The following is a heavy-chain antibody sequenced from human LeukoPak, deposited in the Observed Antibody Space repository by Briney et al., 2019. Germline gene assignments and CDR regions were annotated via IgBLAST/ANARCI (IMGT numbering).Heavy chain of an antibody. D-gene: IGHD3-9*01. CDR1: GYTFTSYY. Sequence: ASVKVSCKASGYTFTSYYMHWVRQAPGQGLEWLGWINPKSGGTNYAQKFQGRVTMTRDTSISTAYMEVSRLRSDDTAVYYCARDFDWPYSNGFDIWGQGTMVTVSS. CDR3: ARDFDWPYSNGFDI. CDR2: INPKSGGT. J-gene: IGHJ3*02. V-gene: IGHV1-2*02.